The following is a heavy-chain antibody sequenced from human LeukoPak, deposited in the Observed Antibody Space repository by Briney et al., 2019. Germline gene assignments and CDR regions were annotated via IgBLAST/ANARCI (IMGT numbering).Heavy chain of an antibody. D-gene: IGHD3-22*01. V-gene: IGHV4-39*07. Sequence: SETLSLTCTVSGGSISSSSYYWGWIRQPPGKGLECIGSIYYSERTYYNPSLKSRATISVDTSKNQFSLKLSSVTAADTAVYYCARDFSRDYYDSSGYGQVQHWGQGTLVTVSA. CDR2: IYYSERT. CDR1: GGSISSSSYY. CDR3: ARDFSRDYYDSSGYGQVQH. J-gene: IGHJ1*01.